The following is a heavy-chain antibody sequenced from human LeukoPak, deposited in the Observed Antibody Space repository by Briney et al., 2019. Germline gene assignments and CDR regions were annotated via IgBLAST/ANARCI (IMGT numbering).Heavy chain of an antibody. J-gene: IGHJ4*02. CDR2: ISASGGTT. D-gene: IGHD5-12*01. V-gene: IGHV3-23*01. Sequence: PGGSLRLSCAASGFTFSGYAMGWVRQAPGKGPEWVSAISASGGTTHYADPVKGRFTLSRDNSRNTLHLQLHSLRAEDTAIYYCAKGWLAPGPTYDYWGQGTLVTVSS. CDR1: GFTFSGYA. CDR3: AKGWLAPGPTYDY.